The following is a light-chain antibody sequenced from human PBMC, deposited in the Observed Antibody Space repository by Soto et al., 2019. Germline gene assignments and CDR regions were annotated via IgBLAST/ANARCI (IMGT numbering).Light chain of an antibody. CDR1: SSGFGSYNL. Sequence: QSALTQPASVSGSPGQSITISCTGISSGFGSYNLVSWYQQLPGKAPKLMIYDDTKRPSGVSNRFSGSKSGNTASLTISGLQAEDEADHYCCSYAGLSTYVVFGGGTKLTVL. CDR3: CSYAGLSTYVV. CDR2: DDT. J-gene: IGLJ2*01. V-gene: IGLV2-23*01.